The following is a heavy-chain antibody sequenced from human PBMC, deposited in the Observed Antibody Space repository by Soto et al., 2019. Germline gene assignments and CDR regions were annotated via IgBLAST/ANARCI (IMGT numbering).Heavy chain of an antibody. Sequence: PGGSLRLSCAASGFTFSSYSMNWVRQAPGKGLEWVSSISSSSSYIYYADSVKGRFTISRDNAKNSLYLQMNSLRAEDTAVYYCARGGFLEWLLPQDWFDPWGQGALVTVSS. CDR1: GFTFSSYS. J-gene: IGHJ5*02. D-gene: IGHD3-3*01. V-gene: IGHV3-21*01. CDR3: ARGGFLEWLLPQDWFDP. CDR2: ISSSSSYI.